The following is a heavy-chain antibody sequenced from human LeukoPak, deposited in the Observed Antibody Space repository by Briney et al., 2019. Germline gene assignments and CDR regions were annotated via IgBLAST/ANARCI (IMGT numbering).Heavy chain of an antibody. D-gene: IGHD4-11*01. J-gene: IGHJ4*02. CDR1: GGPFSGYY. V-gene: IGHV4-34*01. Sequence: PSETLTLPCAVYGGPFSGYYWSWPRQPPGKALEWIGEINHSGSNIYNTSLKSRVTISVDTSKIQFSLKLSSVTAADTAVYYCARDDDYSNLIDYWGQGTLVTVSS. CDR3: ARDDDYSNLIDY. CDR2: INHSGSN.